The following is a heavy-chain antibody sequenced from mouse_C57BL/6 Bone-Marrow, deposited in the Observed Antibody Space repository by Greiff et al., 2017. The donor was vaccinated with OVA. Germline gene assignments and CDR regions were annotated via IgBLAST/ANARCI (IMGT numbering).Heavy chain of an antibody. Sequence: EVQLQQSGPVLVKPGASVKMSCKASGYTFTDYYMNWVKQSHGKSLEWIGVINPYNGGTSYNQKFKGKATLTVDKSSSTAYMELNSLTSEDSAVYYCASRKDYEAWFAYWGQGTLVTVSA. CDR3: ASRKDYEAWFAY. J-gene: IGHJ3*01. D-gene: IGHD2-4*01. V-gene: IGHV1-19*01. CDR2: INPYNGGT. CDR1: GYTFTDYY.